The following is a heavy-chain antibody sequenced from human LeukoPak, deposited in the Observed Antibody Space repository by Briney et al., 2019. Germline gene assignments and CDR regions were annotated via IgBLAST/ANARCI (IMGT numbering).Heavy chain of an antibody. Sequence: NPSETLSLTCTVSGVSISSSNSYWGWIRQPPGKGLEWIGSIYHSGSTYYNPSLKSRVTISVDTSKNQFSLKLSSVTAADTAVYYCARTDYGDPILYWGQGTLVTVSS. CDR2: IYHSGST. CDR1: GVSISSSNSY. CDR3: ARTDYGDPILY. D-gene: IGHD4-17*01. J-gene: IGHJ4*02. V-gene: IGHV4-39*07.